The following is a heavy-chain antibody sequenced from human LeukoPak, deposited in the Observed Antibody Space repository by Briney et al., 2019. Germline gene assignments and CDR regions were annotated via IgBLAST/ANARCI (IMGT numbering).Heavy chain of an antibody. D-gene: IGHD4-17*01. CDR2: IYSGGST. J-gene: IGHJ3*02. V-gene: IGHV3-66*01. Sequence: GGSLRLSCAASGFTVSSNYMSWVRQAPGKGLEWASVIYSGGSTYYADSVKGRFTISRDNSKNTLYLQMNSLRAEDTAVYYCAGKYGDYEYAFDIWGQGTMVTVSS. CDR3: AGKYGDYEYAFDI. CDR1: GFTVSSNY.